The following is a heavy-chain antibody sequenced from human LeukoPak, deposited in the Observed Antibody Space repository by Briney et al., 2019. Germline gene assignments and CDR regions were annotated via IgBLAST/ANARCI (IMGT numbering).Heavy chain of an antibody. CDR1: GLTFSGYW. V-gene: IGHV3-74*01. CDR3: ARSDWFDP. J-gene: IGHJ5*02. CDR2: IKSDGSST. Sequence: GGSLRLSCAASGLTFSGYWMHWLRQAPGKGLVWVSRIKSDGSSTTYADSVKGRFTISRDNAKNTLYLQMNSLRAEDTAVYYCARSDWFDPWGQGTLVIVSS.